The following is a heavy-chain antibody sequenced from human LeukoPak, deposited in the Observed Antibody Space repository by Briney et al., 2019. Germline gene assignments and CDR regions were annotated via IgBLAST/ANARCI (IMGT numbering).Heavy chain of an antibody. CDR2: IWYDGSNK. V-gene: IGHV3-33*01. D-gene: IGHD6-19*01. CDR3: ARDNSGGRSSGWYKGGLDWYFDL. J-gene: IGHJ2*01. Sequence: GRSLRLSCAASGFTFSSYGMNWVRQAPGKGLEWVAVIWYDGSNKYYADSVKGRFTISRDNSKNTLYLQMNSLRAEDTAVYYCARDNSGGRSSGWYKGGLDWYFDLWGRGTLVTVSS. CDR1: GFTFSSYG.